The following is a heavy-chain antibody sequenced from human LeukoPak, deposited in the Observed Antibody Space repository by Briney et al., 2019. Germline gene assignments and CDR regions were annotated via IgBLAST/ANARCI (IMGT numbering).Heavy chain of an antibody. V-gene: IGHV3-30*02. CDR1: GFTFSSYG. CDR2: IRYDGSNK. D-gene: IGHD1-1*01. CDR3: AKSMGVQDSYYYYMNV. J-gene: IGHJ6*03. Sequence: GGSLRLSCAASGFTFSSYGMHWVRQAPGKGLEWVAFIRYDGSNKYYADSVKGRFTISRDNSKNTLYLQMNSLRAEDTAVYYCAKSMGVQDSYYYYMNVWGKGTTVTVSS.